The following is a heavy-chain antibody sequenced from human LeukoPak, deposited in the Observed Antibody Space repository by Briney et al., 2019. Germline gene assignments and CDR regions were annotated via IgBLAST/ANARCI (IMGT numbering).Heavy chain of an antibody. J-gene: IGHJ5*02. Sequence: PSETLSLTCTVSGDSISSDPFYWSWVRQPAGEGLEWIGRIASSGSTNYNPSLKSRVTISVDTSKNQFSLKLSSVTAADTAVYYCARGHARYYDSSGYYERPGRWFDPWGQGTLVTVSS. CDR3: ARGHARYYDSSGYYERPGRWFDP. V-gene: IGHV4-61*02. CDR1: GDSISSDPFY. CDR2: IASSGST. D-gene: IGHD3-22*01.